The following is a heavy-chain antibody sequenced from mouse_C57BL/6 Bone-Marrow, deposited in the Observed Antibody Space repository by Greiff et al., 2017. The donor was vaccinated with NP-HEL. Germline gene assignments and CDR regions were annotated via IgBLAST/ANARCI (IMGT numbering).Heavy chain of an antibody. CDR3: ARKAYSNYVGYFDY. CDR1: GYTFTDYN. Sequence: EVQLQQSGPELVKPGASVKIPCKASGYTFTDYNMDWVKQSHGKSLEWIGDINPNNGGTIYNQKFKGKATLTVDKSSSTAYMELRSLTSEDTAVYYCARKAYSNYVGYFDYWGQGTTLTVSS. D-gene: IGHD2-5*01. CDR2: INPNNGGT. J-gene: IGHJ2*01. V-gene: IGHV1-18*01.